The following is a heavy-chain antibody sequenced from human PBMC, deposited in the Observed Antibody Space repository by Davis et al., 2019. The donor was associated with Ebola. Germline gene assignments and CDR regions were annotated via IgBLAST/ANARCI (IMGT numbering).Heavy chain of an antibody. J-gene: IGHJ4*02. Sequence: GESLKISCSVSGFMFSSYAMHWVRQAPGKGLEWVAVISYDGSNKYYADSVKGRFTISRDNSKNTLYLQMNSLRAEDTAVYYCAKDRDYAPYFDYWGQGTLVTVSS. CDR1: GFMFSSYA. V-gene: IGHV3-30*04. D-gene: IGHD4-17*01. CDR2: ISYDGSNK. CDR3: AKDRDYAPYFDY.